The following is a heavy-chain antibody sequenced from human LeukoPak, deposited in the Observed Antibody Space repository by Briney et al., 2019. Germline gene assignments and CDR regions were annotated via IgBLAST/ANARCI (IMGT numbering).Heavy chain of an antibody. J-gene: IGHJ4*02. CDR3: ARGPAFGDYVRYFDY. CDR1: GYTFTSYA. V-gene: IGHV7-4-1*02. D-gene: IGHD4-17*01. CDR2: INTNTGNP. Sequence: ASVKVTCKASGYTFTSYAMNWVRQAPGQGLEWMGWINTNTGNPTYAQGFTGRFVFSLDTSVSTAYLQISSLKAEDTAVYYCARGPAFGDYVRYFDYWGQGTLVTVSS.